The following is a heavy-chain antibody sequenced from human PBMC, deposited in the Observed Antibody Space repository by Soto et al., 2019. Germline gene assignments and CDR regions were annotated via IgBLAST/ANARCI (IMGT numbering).Heavy chain of an antibody. CDR2: IIPIFGTA. CDR1: GATFSSYA. V-gene: IGHV1-69*06. D-gene: IGHD1-26*01. CDR3: ARGMSGSPYSFDY. J-gene: IGHJ4*02. Sequence: SMKVSCKASGATFSSYAISWVLQAPGQGLEWMGGIIPIFGTANYAQKFQGRVTITADKSTSTDYMELSRLRSEDTAVYYCARGMSGSPYSFDYWGKGTLVTVYS.